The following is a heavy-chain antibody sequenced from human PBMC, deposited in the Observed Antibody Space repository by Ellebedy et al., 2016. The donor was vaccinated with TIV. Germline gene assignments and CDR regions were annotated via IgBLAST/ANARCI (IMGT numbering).Heavy chain of an antibody. CDR1: GGPINSTNYY. V-gene: IGHV4-39*01. J-gene: IGHJ4*02. Sequence: MPSETLSLTCTVSGGPINSTNYYRGWIRQSPGKGLEWIGSIYYSGSTYYNPSLTSRVTISVDASKNQFSLRLSSVTAADTAVYYCARHTSMAPSFVDWGQGTLVTVSS. CDR2: IYYSGST. D-gene: IGHD2/OR15-2a*01. CDR3: ARHTSMAPSFVD.